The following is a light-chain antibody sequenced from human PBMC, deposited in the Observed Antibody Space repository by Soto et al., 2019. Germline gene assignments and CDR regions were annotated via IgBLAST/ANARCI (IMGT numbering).Light chain of an antibody. Sequence: QCVLAQPPSASGSPGQSVTISCTGTSSDGGGYNYVSWYQQHPGKARKLMIYEVSKLPSGVPDPFSGSKSGNTASLTVSGLQSENEADYYCSSYAVSNNLYVFGTRTKVTVL. CDR2: EVS. V-gene: IGLV2-8*01. CDR1: SSDGGGYNY. CDR3: SSYAVSNNLYV. J-gene: IGLJ1*01.